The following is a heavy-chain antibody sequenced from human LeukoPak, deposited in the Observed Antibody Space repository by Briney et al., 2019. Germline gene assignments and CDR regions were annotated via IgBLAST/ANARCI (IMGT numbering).Heavy chain of an antibody. Sequence: ASVKVSCKASGYAFNGYFLHWMRLAPGQGLEWMGWINPKRDVTNYAQKFQGRVTMTRDTSISTAYMELSRLGSDDTAVYYCARGTGTTGGDWFDPWGQGTLVTVSS. CDR2: INPKRDVT. J-gene: IGHJ5*02. V-gene: IGHV1-2*02. D-gene: IGHD1-1*01. CDR3: ARGTGTTGGDWFDP. CDR1: GYAFNGYF.